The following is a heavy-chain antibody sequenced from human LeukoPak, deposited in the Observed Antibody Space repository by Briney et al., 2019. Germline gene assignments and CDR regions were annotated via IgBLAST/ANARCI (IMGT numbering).Heavy chain of an antibody. CDR3: ARELYYYDSSGFNGWFDP. CDR1: AASISSYY. J-gene: IGHJ5*02. V-gene: IGHV4-59*12. D-gene: IGHD3-22*01. Sequence: SETLSLTCTVSAASISSYYWSWIRQPPGKGPEWIGYIYYSGYTNYNPSLKRRVTISVDTSKNQFSLKLSSVTAADTAVYYCARELYYYDSSGFNGWFDPWGQGTLVTVSS. CDR2: IYYSGYT.